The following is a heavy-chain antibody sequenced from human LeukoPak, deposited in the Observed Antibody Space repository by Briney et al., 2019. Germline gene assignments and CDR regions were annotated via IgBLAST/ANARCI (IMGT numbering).Heavy chain of an antibody. D-gene: IGHD2-15*01. V-gene: IGHV3-30*02. CDR2: IRYDGSNK. J-gene: IGHJ6*03. CDR1: GFTFSSYG. CDR3: AKNLGYCSGGSCYPVMDV. Sequence: PGGSLRLSCAASGFTFSSYGMHWVRQAPGKGLEWAAFIRYDGSNKYYADSVKGRFTISRDNSRNTLYLQMNSLRAEDTAVYYCAKNLGYCSGGSCYPVMDVWGKGTTVTVSS.